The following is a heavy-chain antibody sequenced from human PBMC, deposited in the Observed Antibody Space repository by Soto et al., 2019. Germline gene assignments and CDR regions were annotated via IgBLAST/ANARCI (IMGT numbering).Heavy chain of an antibody. CDR1: GYTFTGHY. J-gene: IGHJ6*02. V-gene: IGHV1-2*02. CDR3: ARVRRSPYAMDV. CDR2: INPISGDT. Sequence: QVQLVQSGAEVKKPGASVKVSCKASGYTFTGHYIHWVRQAPGQGLEWMGWINPISGDTEYAQKFQGRVTMTRDTSISTAYMDLRSLISDDTAVCYCARVRRSPYAMDVWGQGTTVTVSS. D-gene: IGHD2-2*01.